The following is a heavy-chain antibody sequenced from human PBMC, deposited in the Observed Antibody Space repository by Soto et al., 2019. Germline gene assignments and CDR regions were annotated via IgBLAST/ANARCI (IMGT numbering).Heavy chain of an antibody. J-gene: IGHJ4*02. CDR2: ISTSGSTV. V-gene: IGHV3-48*03. CDR1: RFTFSTYE. D-gene: IGHD2-2*01. CDR3: VRYCSTTLCNGVATRTFDY. Sequence: PGGSLRPSCAASRFTFSTYEMNWVRQAPGKGLEWVSYISTSGSTVYYADSVKGRFTISRDNTRNSLYLQMNSLRDEDTALYYCVRYCSTTLCNGVATRTFDYWGQGTLVTVSS.